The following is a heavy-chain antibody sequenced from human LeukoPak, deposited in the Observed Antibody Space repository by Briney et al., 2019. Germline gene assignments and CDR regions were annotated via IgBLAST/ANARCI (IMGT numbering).Heavy chain of an antibody. CDR2: INPNSGGT. Sequence: ASVKVSCKASGYTFTGYYMHWMRQAPGQGLEWMGWINPNSGGTNYAQKFQGRVTMTRDTSISTAYMELSRLRSDDTAVYYCARDDGDIVVVPAAIYENWFDPWGQGTLVIVSS. CDR3: ARDDGDIVVVPAAIYENWFDP. V-gene: IGHV1-2*02. CDR1: GYTFTGYY. D-gene: IGHD2-2*02. J-gene: IGHJ5*02.